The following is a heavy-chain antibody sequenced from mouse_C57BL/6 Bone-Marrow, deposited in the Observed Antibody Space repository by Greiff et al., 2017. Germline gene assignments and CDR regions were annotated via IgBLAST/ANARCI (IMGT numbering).Heavy chain of an antibody. V-gene: IGHV5-4*01. D-gene: IGHD1-1*01. Sequence: DVHLVESGGGLVKPGGSLKLSCAASGFTFSSYAMSWVRQTPEKRLEWVATISDGGSYTYYPDNVKGRFTISRDNAKNNLYLQMSHLKSEDTAMDYCARDFITTARYFDVWGTGTTVTVSA. CDR3: ARDFITTARYFDV. CDR1: GFTFSSYA. CDR2: ISDGGSYT. J-gene: IGHJ1*03.